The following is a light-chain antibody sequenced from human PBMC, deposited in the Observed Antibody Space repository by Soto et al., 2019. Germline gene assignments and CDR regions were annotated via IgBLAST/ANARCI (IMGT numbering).Light chain of an antibody. Sequence: DIQMTQSPSSLSWFVLDICTITCRASLTISSYLNWYQQKSGKAPKLLISAASSLESGVPPRFSGSGSGTDFTLTITSLQPEDFATYYCQQSHSIPWTFGQGTKVDIK. CDR3: QQSHSIPWT. CDR2: AAS. J-gene: IGKJ1*01. V-gene: IGKV1-39*01. CDR1: LTISSY.